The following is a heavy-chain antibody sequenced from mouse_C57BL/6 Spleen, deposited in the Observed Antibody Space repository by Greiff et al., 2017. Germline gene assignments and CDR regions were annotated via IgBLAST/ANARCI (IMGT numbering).Heavy chain of an antibody. CDR2: IRLKSDNYAT. CDR1: GFTFSNYW. J-gene: IGHJ3*01. Sequence: EVKLMESGGGLVQPGGSMKLSCVASGFTFSNYWMNWVRQSPEKGLEWVAQIRLKSDNYATHYAESVKGRFTISRDDSKSSVYLQMNNLRAEDTGIYYCTGPTVPSSWFAYWGQGTLVTVSA. D-gene: IGHD1-1*01. CDR3: TGPTVPSSWFAY. V-gene: IGHV6-3*01.